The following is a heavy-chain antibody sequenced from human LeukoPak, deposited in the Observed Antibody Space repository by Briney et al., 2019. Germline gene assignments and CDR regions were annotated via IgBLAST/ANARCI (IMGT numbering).Heavy chain of an antibody. CDR2: IYYSGST. CDR3: ARDASYYGSGSVDY. V-gene: IGHV4-31*03. D-gene: IGHD3-10*01. CDR1: GGSISSGGYY. J-gene: IGHJ4*02. Sequence: SQTLSLTCTVSGGSISSGGYYWSWIRQHPGKGLEWIGYIYYSGSTYYNPSLKSRVTISVDTSKNQFSLKLSSVTAADTAVYYCARDASYYGSGSVDYWGQGTLVTVSS.